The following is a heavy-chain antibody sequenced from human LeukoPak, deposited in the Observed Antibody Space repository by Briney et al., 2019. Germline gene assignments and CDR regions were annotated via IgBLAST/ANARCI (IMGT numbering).Heavy chain of an antibody. CDR2: IYPGDSDT. Sequence: GESLQISCKGSGYSFTSYWIGWVRQMPGKGLEWMGIIYPGDSDTRYSPSFQGQVTISADKSISTAYLQWSSLKASDTAMYYCARALRLLWFGELSPPDYWGQGTLVTVSS. CDR3: ARALRLLWFGELSPPDY. D-gene: IGHD3-10*01. CDR1: GYSFTSYW. V-gene: IGHV5-51*01. J-gene: IGHJ4*02.